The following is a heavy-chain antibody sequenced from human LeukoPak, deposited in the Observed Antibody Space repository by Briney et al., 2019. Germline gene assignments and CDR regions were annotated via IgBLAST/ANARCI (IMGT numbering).Heavy chain of an antibody. D-gene: IGHD5-18*01. CDR1: GGSISSYY. V-gene: IGHV4-59*01. CDR3: ARAGGGYSFDY. J-gene: IGHJ4*02. Sequence: PSETLSLTCTVSGGSISSYYWSWIRQPPGKGLEWIGYINYSGSTTHNPSLQSRVTISVDTSRNQFSLKLTSVTAADTAVYYCARAGGGYSFDYWGQGTLVTVSS. CDR2: INYSGST.